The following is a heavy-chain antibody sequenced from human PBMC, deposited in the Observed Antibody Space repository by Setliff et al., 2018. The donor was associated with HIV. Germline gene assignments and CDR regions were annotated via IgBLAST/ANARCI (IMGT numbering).Heavy chain of an antibody. V-gene: IGHV4-38-2*01. Sequence: SETLSLTCAVSGYSISSGYYWAWIRQSPGKGLDWIGSIHHSGTTYYNPSLKSRVTISVDTTTNQVSLQVNSVTAVDTAVYYCARVPHRVVGTTTLLYHFDYWGLGTLVTSPQ. J-gene: IGHJ4*02. CDR2: IHHSGTT. CDR1: GYSISSGYY. CDR3: ARVPHRVVGTTTLLYHFDY. D-gene: IGHD1-26*01.